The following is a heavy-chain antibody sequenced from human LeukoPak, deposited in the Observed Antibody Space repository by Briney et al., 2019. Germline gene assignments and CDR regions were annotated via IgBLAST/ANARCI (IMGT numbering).Heavy chain of an antibody. D-gene: IGHD3-10*01. Sequence: SETLSLTCTVSGGSISGYYWSWIRQPPGRGLEWIGQIHHSGSTNYNPSLKSRVTISVGTSKNQFSLKLSSVTAADTAVYYCARALENYYGSGTYPDYWGQGTLVTVSS. V-gene: IGHV4-34*01. CDR3: ARALENYYGSGTYPDY. J-gene: IGHJ4*02. CDR2: IHHSGST. CDR1: GGSISGYY.